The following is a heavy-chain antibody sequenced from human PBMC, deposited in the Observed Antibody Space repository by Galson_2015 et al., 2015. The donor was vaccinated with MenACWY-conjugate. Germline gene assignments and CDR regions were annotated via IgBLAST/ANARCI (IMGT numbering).Heavy chain of an antibody. CDR3: AKSLPIIDN. V-gene: IGHV3-48*02. J-gene: IGHJ4*02. CDR2: ITNAGSSI. D-gene: IGHD2/OR15-2a*01. Sequence: SLRLSCAASGFTFSSNTMNWVRQAPGKGLEWVSAITNAGSSIYYADSVKGRFTISRDNAENSLYLQMNSLRDEDTAVYYCAKSLPIIDNRGQGDPVTDSS. CDR1: GFTFSSNT.